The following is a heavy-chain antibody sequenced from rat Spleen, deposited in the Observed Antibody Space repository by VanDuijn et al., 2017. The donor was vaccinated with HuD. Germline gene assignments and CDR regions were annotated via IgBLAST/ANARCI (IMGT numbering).Heavy chain of an antibody. CDR3: ARPNSYYYVMDA. CDR2: ITYDGSNT. Sequence: EVQLVESDGGLVQPGRSLKLSCAASGFTFSDYYMAWVRQAPTKGLEWVATITYDGSNTYYRDSVKGRFTISRDNAKSTLYLQMDSLRSEDTATYYCARPNSYYYVMDAWGQGTSVTVSS. CDR1: GFTFSDYY. D-gene: IGHD1-1*01. V-gene: IGHV5-29*01. J-gene: IGHJ4*01.